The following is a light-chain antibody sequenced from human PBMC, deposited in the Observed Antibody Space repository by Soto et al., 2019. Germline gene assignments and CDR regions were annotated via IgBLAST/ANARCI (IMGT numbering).Light chain of an antibody. J-gene: IGKJ4*01. Sequence: DIVMTQSPDSLAVSLGERATINCKSSQSVLYSSDNKNYLAWYQQKPGQPPNMIINWASTRESGVPDRFSGSGSGTDFTLTISSLQAEDVAVYYCQQYYSAPLTFGGGTKVEIK. CDR1: QSVLYSSDNKNY. CDR2: WAS. CDR3: QQYYSAPLT. V-gene: IGKV4-1*01.